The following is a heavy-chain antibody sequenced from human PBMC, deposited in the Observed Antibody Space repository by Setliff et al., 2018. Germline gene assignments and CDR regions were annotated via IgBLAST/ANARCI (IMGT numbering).Heavy chain of an antibody. J-gene: IGHJ4*02. CDR1: GYNFPGYY. CDR3: ARRAFIETITGYCFDL. V-gene: IGHV1-2*02. CDR2: ISPHTGNT. Sequence: ASVKVSCKASGYNFPGYYLHWVRQAPGQGLERMGWISPHTGNTQYAQDFQGRVTMTRDTSITTAYMELSSLRSNDTALYYCARRAFIETITGYCFDLWGQGTQVTVSS. D-gene: IGHD1-20*01.